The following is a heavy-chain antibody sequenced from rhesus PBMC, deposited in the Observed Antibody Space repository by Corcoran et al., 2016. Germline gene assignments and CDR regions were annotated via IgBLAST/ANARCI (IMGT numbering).Heavy chain of an antibody. CDR1: GGSIRSGYYY. CDR2: ITYSGST. V-gene: IGHV4-122*02. D-gene: IGHD4-23*01. CDR3: ARELSNTVGLDS. J-gene: IGHJ6*01. Sequence: QVQLQESGSGLVKPSETLSLTCAVSGGSIRSGYYYWSWIRQPPGKGLVWIWYITYSGSTSYNPSLKGRVTISIETSKNQFSLKLSSVTAADTAVYDCARELSNTVGLDSWGQGVVVTVSS.